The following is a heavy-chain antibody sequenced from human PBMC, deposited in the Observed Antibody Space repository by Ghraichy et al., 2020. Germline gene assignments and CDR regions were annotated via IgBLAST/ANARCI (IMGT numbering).Heavy chain of an antibody. J-gene: IGHJ4*02. Sequence: GGSLRLSCEASGFTVSSNYMSWVRQARGKGLEWVSVIYAGGNTYYADSVRGRFTISRDNSKNTVYLQMNSLRVEDTAVYYCARDLSDYETSNYWGQGTLVTVSS. D-gene: IGHD5-12*01. CDR1: GFTVSSNY. V-gene: IGHV3-66*02. CDR3: ARDLSDYETSNY. CDR2: IYAGGNT.